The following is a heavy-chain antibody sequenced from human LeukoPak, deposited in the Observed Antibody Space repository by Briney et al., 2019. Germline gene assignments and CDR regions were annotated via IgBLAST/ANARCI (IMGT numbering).Heavy chain of an antibody. CDR1: GFTFSDSA. CDR2: IRSKANNYVT. J-gene: IGHJ4*02. Sequence: GGSLRLSCAASGFTFSDSAMHWVRQASGKGLEWVGRIRSKANNYVTAYAASVKGRFTISRDDSTNTAYLQMSSLKAEDTAVYYCTNSIGYCTDTTCWNYWGQGTLVTVSS. V-gene: IGHV3-73*01. CDR3: TNSIGYCTDTTCWNY. D-gene: IGHD2-2*03.